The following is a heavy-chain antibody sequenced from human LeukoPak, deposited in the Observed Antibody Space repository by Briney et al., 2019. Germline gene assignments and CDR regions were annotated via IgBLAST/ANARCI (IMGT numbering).Heavy chain of an antibody. CDR2: IYSGGST. V-gene: IGHV3-53*01. CDR3: ARSDCSSTSCSSYYYYYMDV. Sequence: GGSLRLSCAASGFTVSSNYMSWVPEAPRKGLEWVSVIYSGGSTYYADSVKGRFTISRDNSKNTLYLQMNSLRAEDTAVYYCARSDCSSTSCSSYYYYYMDVWGKGTTVTVSS. J-gene: IGHJ6*03. D-gene: IGHD2-2*01. CDR1: GFTVSSNY.